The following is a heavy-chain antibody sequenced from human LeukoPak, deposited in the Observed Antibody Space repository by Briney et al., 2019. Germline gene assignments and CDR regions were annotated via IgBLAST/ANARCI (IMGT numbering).Heavy chain of an antibody. D-gene: IGHD7-27*01. CDR1: GFTFTTYW. CDR3: ARDLNWETY. CDR2: IKPDGSQI. V-gene: IGHV3-7*01. Sequence: GGSLRLSCAASGFTFTTYWMTWVRQAPGKGLEWVANIKPDGSQIYYVDSVKGRFTISRDNAKNSLYLQMNSLRAEDTAVYYCARDLNWETYWGQGTLVTVSS. J-gene: IGHJ4*02.